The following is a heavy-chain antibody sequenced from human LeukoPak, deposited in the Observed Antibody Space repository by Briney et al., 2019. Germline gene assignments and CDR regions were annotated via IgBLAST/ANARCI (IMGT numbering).Heavy chain of an antibody. CDR1: GYTFTGYH. V-gene: IGHV1-46*01. CDR3: ARDRVGSSWPGPLDY. CDR2: INPSGGST. D-gene: IGHD6-13*01. Sequence: ASVKVSCKASGYTFTGYHMHWVRQAPGQGLEWMGIINPSGGSTSYAQKFQGRVTMTRDTSTSTVYMELSSLRSEDTAVYYCARDRVGSSWPGPLDYWGQGTLVTVSS. J-gene: IGHJ4*02.